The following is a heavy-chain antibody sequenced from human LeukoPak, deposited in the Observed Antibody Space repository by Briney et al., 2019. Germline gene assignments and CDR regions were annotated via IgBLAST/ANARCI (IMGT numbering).Heavy chain of an antibody. Sequence: ASVKVSCKASGYTFIHYFIHWVRQAPGQGLEWMGRINSNSGGTEYTQKFQGRVTMTRDTSISTAYMELSRLRSDDTAVYYCARESYCSSTSCYAGGVASANWFDPWGQGTLVTVSS. V-gene: IGHV1-2*06. CDR1: GYTFIHYF. CDR2: INSNSGGT. D-gene: IGHD2-2*01. J-gene: IGHJ5*02. CDR3: ARESYCSSTSCYAGGVASANWFDP.